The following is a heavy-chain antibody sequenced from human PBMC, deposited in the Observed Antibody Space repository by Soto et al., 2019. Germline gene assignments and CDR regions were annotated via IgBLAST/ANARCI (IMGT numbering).Heavy chain of an antibody. Sequence: QVQLVQSGAEVKKPGSSVKVSCKASGDTFSNHTISWVRQAPGQGLEWMGRIIPILGVANYAQKFQGRVTITADKSTITAYMELSSLRSADTAVYYCARVADMATVTKGYYYYMDVWGTGTTVTVSS. CDR2: IIPILGVA. D-gene: IGHD4-17*01. CDR3: ARVADMATVTKGYYYYMDV. CDR1: GDTFSNHT. J-gene: IGHJ6*03. V-gene: IGHV1-69*04.